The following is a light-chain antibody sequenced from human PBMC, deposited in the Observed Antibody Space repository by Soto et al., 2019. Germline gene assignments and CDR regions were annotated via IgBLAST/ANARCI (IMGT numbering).Light chain of an antibody. Sequence: QSVLTQPPSASGTPGQRVTISCSGRSSNIGSNNVLWYQQFPGTAPKVVIYGSNQRPSGVPDRFTGSKSGTSASLAISGLRSEDEADYYCATWDDNLRVFGGGTTLTVL. CDR1: SSNIGSNN. CDR2: GSN. V-gene: IGLV1-47*01. CDR3: ATWDDNLRV. J-gene: IGLJ3*02.